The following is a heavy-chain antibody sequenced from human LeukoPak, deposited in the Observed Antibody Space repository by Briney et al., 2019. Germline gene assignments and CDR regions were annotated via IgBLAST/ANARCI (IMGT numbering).Heavy chain of an antibody. V-gene: IGHV1-8*02. CDR3: ARGLLGRNYYYYYSMDV. J-gene: IGHJ6*03. Sequence: ASVKVSCKASGGTFSSYAISWVRQAPGQGLEWMGWMNPNSGNTGYAQKFQGRVTMTRNTSISTAYMELSSLRSEDTAVYYCARGLLGRNYYYYYSMDVWGKGTTVTVSS. CDR2: MNPNSGNT. D-gene: IGHD1-26*01. CDR1: GGTFSSYA.